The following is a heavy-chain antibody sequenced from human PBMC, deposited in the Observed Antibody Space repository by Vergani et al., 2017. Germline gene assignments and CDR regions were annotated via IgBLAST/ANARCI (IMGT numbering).Heavy chain of an antibody. V-gene: IGHV4-59*01. CDR2: IYDSGDT. D-gene: IGHD2-21*01. CDR3: ARGALWWLRQIDS. J-gene: IGHJ4*02. CDR1: GDSMNTYY. Sequence: QVQLQESGPGLVKPSETLSLTCSVPGDSMNTYYWTGIRLPPGKGLEWIGYIYDSGDTKYNPSLKSRVTMTLDTSKNQFSLNLYSVTAADTAVYYCARGALWWLRQIDSWGQGTLVTVSS.